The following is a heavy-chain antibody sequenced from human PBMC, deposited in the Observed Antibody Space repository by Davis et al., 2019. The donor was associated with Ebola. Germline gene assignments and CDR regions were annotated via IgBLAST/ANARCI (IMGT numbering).Heavy chain of an antibody. Sequence: GGSLRLSCKGSGYSFTSYWIGWVRQMPGKGLEWMGIIYPGYSDTRYSPSFQGQVTISADKSISTAYLQWSSLKASDTAMYYCARVGVVVVVAAKSTRAFDIWGQGTMVTVSS. D-gene: IGHD2-15*01. V-gene: IGHV5-51*01. CDR1: GYSFTSYW. CDR3: ARVGVVVVVAAKSTRAFDI. CDR2: IYPGYSDT. J-gene: IGHJ3*02.